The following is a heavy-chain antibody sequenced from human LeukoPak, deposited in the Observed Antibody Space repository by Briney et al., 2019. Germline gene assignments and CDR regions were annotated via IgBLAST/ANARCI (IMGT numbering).Heavy chain of an antibody. J-gene: IGHJ4*02. CDR1: GYTFAGYY. Sequence: ASVKVSCKASGYTFAGYYMHWVRQAPGQGLEWMGWINPNSGGTNYAQKFQGRVTMTRDTSISTAYMELSSLRSEDTAVYYCARDRVTMVRGVRYYFDYWGQGTLVTVSS. CDR2: INPNSGGT. V-gene: IGHV1-2*02. D-gene: IGHD3-10*01. CDR3: ARDRVTMVRGVRYYFDY.